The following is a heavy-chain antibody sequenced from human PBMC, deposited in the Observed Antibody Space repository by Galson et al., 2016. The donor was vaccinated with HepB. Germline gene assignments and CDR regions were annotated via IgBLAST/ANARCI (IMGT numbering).Heavy chain of an antibody. D-gene: IGHD1-26*01. V-gene: IGHV1-46*01. Sequence: SVKVSCKASGYTFTSYCMHWVRQAPGQGLEWMGIINPSGGSTSYAQNFQGRVTMTRDTSTSTVYMELSSLRSEDSAMYYCAREGATSIGGFGYWGQGTLVTVSS. CDR2: INPSGGST. CDR3: AREGATSIGGFGY. J-gene: IGHJ4*02. CDR1: GYTFTSYC.